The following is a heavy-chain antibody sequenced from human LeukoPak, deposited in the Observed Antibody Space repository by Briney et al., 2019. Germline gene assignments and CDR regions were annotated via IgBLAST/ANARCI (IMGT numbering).Heavy chain of an antibody. CDR2: IYYSGST. Sequence: SETLSLTCTVSGGSISSYYWSWIRQPPGEGLEWIGYIYYSGSTNYNPSLKSRVTISVDTSKNQFSLKLSSVTAADTAVYYCARQVNCSGGSCYYTYYFDYWGQGTLVTVSS. CDR1: GGSISSYY. CDR3: ARQVNCSGGSCYYTYYFDY. V-gene: IGHV4-59*08. D-gene: IGHD2-15*01. J-gene: IGHJ4*02.